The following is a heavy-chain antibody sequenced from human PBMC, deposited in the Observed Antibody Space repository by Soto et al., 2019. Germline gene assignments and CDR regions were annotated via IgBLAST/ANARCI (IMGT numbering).Heavy chain of an antibody. V-gene: IGHV4-59*08. Sequence: SETLSLTCTVSGGSISSYYWSWIRQPPGKGLEWIGYIYYSGSTNYNPSLKSRVTISVDTSKNQFSLKLSSVTAADTAVYYCARHPDYSNYWEYYYYYMDVWGKGTTVTVSS. CDR1: GGSISSYY. J-gene: IGHJ6*03. CDR3: ARHPDYSNYWEYYYYYMDV. D-gene: IGHD4-4*01. CDR2: IYYSGST.